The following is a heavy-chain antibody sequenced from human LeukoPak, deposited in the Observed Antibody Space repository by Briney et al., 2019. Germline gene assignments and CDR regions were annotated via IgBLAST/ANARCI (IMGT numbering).Heavy chain of an antibody. CDR3: ARDPGYSSGWYSTGPRDFDY. D-gene: IGHD6-19*01. J-gene: IGHJ4*02. CDR1: GGSISSYY. CDR2: IYYSGST. V-gene: IGHV4-59*12. Sequence: SETLSLTCTVSGGSISSYYWSWIRQPPGKGLEWIGYIYYSGSTNYNPSLKSRVTISVDTSKNQFSLKLSSVTAADTAVYYCARDPGYSSGWYSTGPRDFDYWGQGTLVTVSS.